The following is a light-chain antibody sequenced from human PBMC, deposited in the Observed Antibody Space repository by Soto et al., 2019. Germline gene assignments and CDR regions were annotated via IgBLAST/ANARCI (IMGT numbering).Light chain of an antibody. V-gene: IGLV2-14*01. CDR2: DVS. CDR3: SSYTSSSTLDVV. CDR1: SSDVGGYNY. J-gene: IGLJ2*01. Sequence: QSVLTQPASVSGSPGQSITISCTGTSSDVGGYNYVSWYQQHPGKAPKLMIYDVSNRPSGVSNRFSGSKSGNTASLTISGLQAEDEADYYCSSYTSSSTLDVVFGGGIQLTVL.